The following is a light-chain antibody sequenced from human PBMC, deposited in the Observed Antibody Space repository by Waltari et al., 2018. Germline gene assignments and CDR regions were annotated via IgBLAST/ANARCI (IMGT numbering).Light chain of an antibody. V-gene: IGKV1-39*01. CDR1: QTIDRY. CDR3: QQSYRSPWT. Sequence: SLSASVGDRVTITCRASQTIDRYLNWYHQKPGKAPKLLIYAASTLQSGVPSRFSGSGSGTDFTLTIIGLQPEDFATYFCQQSYRSPWTFGQGTRVDIK. J-gene: IGKJ1*01. CDR2: AAS.